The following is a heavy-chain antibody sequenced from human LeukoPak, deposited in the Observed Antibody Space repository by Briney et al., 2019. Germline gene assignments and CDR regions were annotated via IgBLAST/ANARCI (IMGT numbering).Heavy chain of an antibody. J-gene: IGHJ3*02. CDR3: ARGAAAGKGDAFDI. Sequence: SETLSLTCTVSGGSISSYYWSWIRQPPGKGLEWIGYIYYSGYTNYNPSLKSRVTISVDTSKNQFSLKLSSVTAADTAVYYCARGAAAGKGDAFDIWGQGTMVTVSS. V-gene: IGHV4-59*01. CDR1: GGSISSYY. D-gene: IGHD6-13*01. CDR2: IYYSGYT.